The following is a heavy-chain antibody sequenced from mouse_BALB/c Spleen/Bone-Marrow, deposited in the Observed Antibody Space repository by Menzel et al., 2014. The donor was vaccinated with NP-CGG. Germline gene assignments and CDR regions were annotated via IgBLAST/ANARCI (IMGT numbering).Heavy chain of an antibody. CDR1: GYTFTSYW. J-gene: IGHJ2*01. V-gene: IGHV1-7*01. D-gene: IGHD2-14*01. CDR2: INPSTGYT. Sequence: VQLQQSGAELAKPGASVKMSCKASGYTFTSYWMHWVKQRPGQGLEWIGYINPSTGYTEYNQKFKDKATLTADKSSSTAYMQLSSPTSEDSAVYYCARHYRYYFDYWGQGTTLTVSS. CDR3: ARHYRYYFDY.